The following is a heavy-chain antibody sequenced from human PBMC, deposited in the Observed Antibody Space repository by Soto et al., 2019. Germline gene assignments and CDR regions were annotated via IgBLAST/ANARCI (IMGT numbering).Heavy chain of an antibody. D-gene: IGHD2-15*01. V-gene: IGHV4-34*01. CDR2: INHSGGT. CDR1: GGSFGGYS. Sequence: SETLSLTCAVYGGSFGGYSGSWIRQPPGKGLEWIGEINHSGGTNYNPSLKSRVNISVDTSKNQFSLRLSSVTAAATAVYYCARGRGYCSGGSCYPNAFDIWGQGTVVTVS. CDR3: ARGRGYCSGGSCYPNAFDI. J-gene: IGHJ3*02.